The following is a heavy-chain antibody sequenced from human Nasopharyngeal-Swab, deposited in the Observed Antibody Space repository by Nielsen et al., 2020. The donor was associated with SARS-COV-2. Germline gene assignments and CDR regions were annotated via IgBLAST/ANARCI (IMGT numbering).Heavy chain of an antibody. V-gene: IGHV3-21*05. CDR3: AREQRITMIVVVIMKAFDI. CDR2: TNGGGSFT. J-gene: IGHJ3*02. D-gene: IGHD3-22*01. CDR1: GFTFSLYS. Sequence: GGSLRLSCTASGFTFSLYSMNWVRQAPGKGLEWISHTNGGGSFTTYADSVKGRFTISRDNAKNSLYLQMNSLRAEDTAVYYCAREQRITMIVVVIMKAFDIWGQGTMVTVSS.